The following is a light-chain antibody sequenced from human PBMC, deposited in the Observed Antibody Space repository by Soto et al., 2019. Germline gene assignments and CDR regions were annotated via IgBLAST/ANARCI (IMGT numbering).Light chain of an antibody. CDR2: KAS. Sequence: DIQVTQSPSTLSASVGDRVTITCRASQSISSWLAWHQQKPGKAPRLLIYKASNLESGVPSRFSGSGSGTEFTLTITSLQPDDSATYYCQQYNDNWTFGQGTKVDIK. CDR3: QQYNDNWT. CDR1: QSISSW. J-gene: IGKJ1*01. V-gene: IGKV1-5*03.